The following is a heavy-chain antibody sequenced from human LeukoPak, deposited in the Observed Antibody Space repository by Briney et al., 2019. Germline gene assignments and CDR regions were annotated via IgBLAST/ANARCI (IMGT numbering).Heavy chain of an antibody. CDR3: ARVPEGEGRATFDS. CDR2: IEQDGSAK. D-gene: IGHD1-26*01. Sequence: GGSLRLSCEASGYTFDTSWMSWVRQAPGKGLEWVANIEQDGSAKIYADSVKGRFTVSRDNTTNTLYLQMTSLRDEDTAVYFCARVPEGEGRATFDSWGQGTLVTVSS. CDR1: GYTFDTSW. V-gene: IGHV3-7*04. J-gene: IGHJ4*02.